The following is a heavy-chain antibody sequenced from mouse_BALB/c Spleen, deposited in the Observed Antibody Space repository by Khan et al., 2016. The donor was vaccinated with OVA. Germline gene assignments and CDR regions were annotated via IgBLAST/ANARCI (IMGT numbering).Heavy chain of an antibody. D-gene: IGHD2-14*01. J-gene: IGHJ3*01. V-gene: IGHV1-4*01. Sequence: QVQLKQSGAELARPGASVKMSCKASGYTFTSYTIHWIKLRPGQGLEWIGYINPSNGYTNYNQKFRDKATLTADKSSTTAYMQLSSQTSDDSAVYNCVRDGAYHRNDGWFAYWGQGTLVTVSA. CDR3: VRDGAYHRNDGWFAY. CDR2: INPSNGYT. CDR1: GYTFTSYT.